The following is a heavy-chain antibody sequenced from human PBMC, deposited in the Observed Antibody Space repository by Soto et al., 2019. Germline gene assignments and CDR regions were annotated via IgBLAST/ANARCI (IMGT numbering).Heavy chain of an antibody. CDR2: TYYRSKWYN. CDR1: GDSVSSNSAA. V-gene: IGHV6-1*01. J-gene: IGHJ6*02. D-gene: IGHD6-6*01. Sequence: PSQTLSLTCAISGDSVSSNSAAWNWIRQSPSRGLEWLGRTYYRSKWYNDCAVSVKSRITINPDTSKNQFSLQLNSVTPEDTAVYYCARVLIAARPDDYYYYGMDVWGQGTTVTVSS. CDR3: ARVLIAARPDDYYYYGMDV.